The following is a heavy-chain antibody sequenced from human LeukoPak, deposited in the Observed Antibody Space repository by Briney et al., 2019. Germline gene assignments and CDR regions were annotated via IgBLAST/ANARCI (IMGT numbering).Heavy chain of an antibody. J-gene: IGHJ5*02. V-gene: IGHV1-2*02. Sequence: APVKVSCKASGYTFTGYYMHWVRHAPGQGLEWMGWINPNSGGTNYAQKFQGRVTMTRDTSISTAYMELSRLRSDDTAVYYCARGFLAVAGTRFDPWGQGTLVTVSS. CDR3: ARGFLAVAGTRFDP. D-gene: IGHD6-19*01. CDR1: GYTFTGYY. CDR2: INPNSGGT.